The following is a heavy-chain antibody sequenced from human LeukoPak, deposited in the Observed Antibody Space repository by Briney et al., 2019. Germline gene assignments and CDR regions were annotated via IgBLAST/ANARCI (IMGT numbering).Heavy chain of an antibody. V-gene: IGHV4-31*03. J-gene: IGHJ3*02. Sequence: SQTLSLTCTVSGGSISSGGYYWSWIRQHPGKGLEWIEYIYYSGSTYYNPSLKSRVTISVDTSKNQFSLKLSSVTAADTAVYYCARVSPYYDILTGTTLGAFDIWGQGTMVTVSS. CDR2: IYYSGST. CDR3: ARVSPYYDILTGTTLGAFDI. CDR1: GGSISSGGYY. D-gene: IGHD3-9*01.